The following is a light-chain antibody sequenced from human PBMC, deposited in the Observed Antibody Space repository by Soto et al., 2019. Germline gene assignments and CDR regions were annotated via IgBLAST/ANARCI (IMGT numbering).Light chain of an antibody. CDR1: SSDVGSYNL. CDR3: CSYAGSGTYV. J-gene: IGLJ1*01. V-gene: IGLV2-23*02. CDR2: EVS. Sequence: QSVLTQPASVSGSPGQSITISCTGTSSDVGSYNLVSWYQQHPGKAPTLMIYEVSKRPSGVSTRFSGSKSGSTASLTISGLQAEDEADYYCCSYAGSGTYVFGTGTKVTVL.